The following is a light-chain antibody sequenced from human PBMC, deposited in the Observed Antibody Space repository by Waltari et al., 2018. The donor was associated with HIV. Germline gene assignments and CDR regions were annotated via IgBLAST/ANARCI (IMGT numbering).Light chain of an antibody. CDR1: HSIFNN. J-gene: IGKJ4*01. CDR3: QQYNDWLALT. Sequence: ILMTRSPATVSVYPGERVTLSCTASHSIFNNVAWYQQRRGQAPRLVIYGASTRVTGVPDRFSGSGSGTEFTLTISSVQSEDFALYFCQQYNDWLALTFGGGTKVEV. CDR2: GAS. V-gene: IGKV3-15*01.